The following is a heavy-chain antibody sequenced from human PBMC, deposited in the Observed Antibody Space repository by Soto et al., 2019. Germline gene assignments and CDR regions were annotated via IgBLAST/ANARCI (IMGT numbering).Heavy chain of an antibody. V-gene: IGHV5-10-1*01. CDR1: GYSFTSYW. Sequence: GESLRISCTGSGYSFTSYWISWVRQMPGEGLEWMGRIDPSDSYTNYSPSFQGHVTISADKSISTAYLQWSSLKASDTAMYYCARHPGGAVPAAMPVVYGMDVWGQGTTVTVSS. J-gene: IGHJ6*02. CDR3: ARHPGGAVPAAMPVVYGMDV. D-gene: IGHD2-2*01. CDR2: IDPSDSYT.